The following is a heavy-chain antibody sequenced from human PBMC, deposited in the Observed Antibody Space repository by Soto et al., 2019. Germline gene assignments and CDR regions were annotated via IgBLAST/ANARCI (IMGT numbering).Heavy chain of an antibody. CDR3: AREYRSSSGRFDN. Sequence: QVQLVQSGAEVKKPGSSVKVSCKAHGGSFSSNAISWGRQAPGQGLEWMGGLIPIFGTPSYAQKFQGRVTITADESTSTAYMELSSLRSEDTAVYYCAREYRSSSGRFDNWGQGTLVTVSS. D-gene: IGHD6-6*01. V-gene: IGHV1-69*01. J-gene: IGHJ4*02. CDR2: LIPIFGTP. CDR1: GGSFSSNA.